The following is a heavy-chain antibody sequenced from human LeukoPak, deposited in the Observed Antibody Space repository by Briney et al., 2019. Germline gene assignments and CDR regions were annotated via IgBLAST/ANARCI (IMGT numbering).Heavy chain of an antibody. CDR3: ARVGKDSRMVGGGYIQYYFYMDL. J-gene: IGHJ6*03. Sequence: SVKVSCEASRGTFGPYSITWVRQAPGQDLEWMGWFNPNLGAKQYAQQLQDRVSITADTCTNTGLLELSRLTFDAAAIYDCARVGKDSRMVGGGYIQYYFYMDLGGKG. D-gene: IGHD1-26*01. CDR2: FNPNLGAK. CDR1: RGTFGPYS. V-gene: IGHV1-69*06.